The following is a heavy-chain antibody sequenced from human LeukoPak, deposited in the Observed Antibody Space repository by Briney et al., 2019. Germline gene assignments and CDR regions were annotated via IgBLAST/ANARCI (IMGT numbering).Heavy chain of an antibody. CDR3: AILSDYYDSSGYQPHEGFDY. V-gene: IGHV4-59*12. J-gene: IGHJ4*02. CDR1: GGSISSYY. D-gene: IGHD3-22*01. Sequence: SETLSLTCTVSGGSISSYYWSWIRQPPGKGLEWIGYIYYSGSTNYNPSLKSRVTISVDTSKNQFSLKLSSVTAADTAVYYCAILSDYYDSSGYQPHEGFDYWGQGTLVTVSS. CDR2: IYYSGST.